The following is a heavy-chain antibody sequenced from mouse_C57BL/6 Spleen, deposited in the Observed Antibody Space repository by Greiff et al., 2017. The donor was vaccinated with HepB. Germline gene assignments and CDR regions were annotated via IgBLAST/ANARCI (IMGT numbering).Heavy chain of an antibody. V-gene: IGHV1-15*01. CDR2: IDPETGGT. Sequence: VQRVESGAELVRPGASVTLSCKASGYTFTDYEMHWVKQTPVHGLEWIGAIDPETGGTAYNQKFKGKAILTADKSSSTAYMELRSLTSEDSAVYYCTRKAWLRLDYWGQGTTLTVSS. CDR3: TRKAWLRLDY. CDR1: GYTFTDYE. J-gene: IGHJ2*01. D-gene: IGHD2-2*01.